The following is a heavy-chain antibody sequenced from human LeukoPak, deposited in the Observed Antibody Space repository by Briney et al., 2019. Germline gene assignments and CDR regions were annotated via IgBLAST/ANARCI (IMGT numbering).Heavy chain of an antibody. J-gene: IGHJ4*02. CDR3: AKGDIVYYDYYFDY. Sequence: GGSLRLSCAASGFTFSSYAMSWVRQAPGKGLEWVSAISGSGGSTYYAASVKGRFTISRDNSKNTLYLQMNSLRAEDTAVYYCAKGDIVYYDYYFDYWGQGTLVTVSS. V-gene: IGHV3-23*01. CDR2: ISGSGGST. CDR1: GFTFSSYA. D-gene: IGHD2-15*01.